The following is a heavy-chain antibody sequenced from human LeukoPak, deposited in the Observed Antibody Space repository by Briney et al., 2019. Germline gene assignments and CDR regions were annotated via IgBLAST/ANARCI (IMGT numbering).Heavy chain of an antibody. D-gene: IGHD1-26*01. CDR1: GYTFTRYH. CDR2: INPNSGGT. J-gene: IGHJ6*03. CDR3: ARDFGEMGEWELVRYYYYYMDV. V-gene: IGHV1-2*02. Sequence: ASVKVSCQASGYTFTRYHMHWLRQPTCQRVAWMGWINPNSGGTKYAQKLQGRVTMSRDTSISTAYMELSRLRSDDTAVYYCARDFGEMGEWELVRYYYYYMDVWGKGTTVTASS.